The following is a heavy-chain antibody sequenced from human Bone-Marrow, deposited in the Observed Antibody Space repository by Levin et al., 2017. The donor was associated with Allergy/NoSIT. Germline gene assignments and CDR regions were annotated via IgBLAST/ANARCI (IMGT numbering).Heavy chain of an antibody. CDR2: ILYDGGNE. D-gene: IGHD2-8*02. V-gene: IGHV3-30-3*01. J-gene: IGHJ4*02. Sequence: GESLKISCAASGFTFSSYSMHWVRQAPGKGLEWVALILYDGGNENYADSVKGRFTISRDNYKNTLYLQMNSLSAEDTAVYFCARGDLVLVVYPDHWGQGTLVTVAS. CDR1: GFTFSSYS. CDR3: ARGDLVLVVYPDH.